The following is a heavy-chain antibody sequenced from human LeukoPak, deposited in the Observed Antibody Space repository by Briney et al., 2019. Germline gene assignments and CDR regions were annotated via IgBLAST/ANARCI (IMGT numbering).Heavy chain of an antibody. CDR2: IPYDGNSK. V-gene: IGHV3-30*03. Sequence: GRSLRLSCAGSGFTFSTYVIHWVRQTPGKGLEWAALIPYDGNSKYYADSVKGRFTISRDNSKNTVYLQMDSLRPEDTAVYYCARAIISTKYYSGMDVWGQGTTVTVSS. CDR1: GFTFSTYV. D-gene: IGHD3-3*02. J-gene: IGHJ6*02. CDR3: ARAIISTKYYSGMDV.